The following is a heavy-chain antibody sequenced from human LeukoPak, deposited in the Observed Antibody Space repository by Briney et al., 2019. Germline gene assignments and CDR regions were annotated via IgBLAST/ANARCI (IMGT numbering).Heavy chain of an antibody. Sequence: SVKVSCKASGGTFSSYAISWVRQAPGQGLEWMGGIIPIFGTANYAQKFQGRVTITADESTSTAYMELSSLRPEDTAVYYCARAESKATDYFDCWGQGTLATVSS. CDR2: IIPIFGTA. V-gene: IGHV1-69*01. J-gene: IGHJ4*02. CDR3: ARAESKATDYFDC. CDR1: GGTFSSYA.